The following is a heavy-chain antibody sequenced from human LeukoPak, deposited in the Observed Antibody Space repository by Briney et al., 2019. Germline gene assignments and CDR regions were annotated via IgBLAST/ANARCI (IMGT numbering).Heavy chain of an antibody. V-gene: IGHV3-48*03. CDR2: ISSSGNTK. Sequence: GGSLRLSCAASGFTFSSYEMSWVRQAPGKGLEWVSYISSSGNTKYYTDSVKGRFTISRDNTKKSLYLQMNSLRAEDTAVYYCAAGTELYWGQGTLVTVSS. D-gene: IGHD1-1*01. J-gene: IGHJ4*02. CDR1: GFTFSSYE. CDR3: AAGTELY.